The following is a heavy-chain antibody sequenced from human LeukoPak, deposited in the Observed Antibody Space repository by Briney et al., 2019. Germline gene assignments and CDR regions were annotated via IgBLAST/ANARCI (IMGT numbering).Heavy chain of an antibody. Sequence: ASVKVSCKASGYTFTSYDINWVRQATGQRPEWMGWMSPNSGDTGYAQKFQDRVTMTRNTSISTAYMKLSSLRSDDTAVYYCARGPPNWGYDYWGPGTLVTVSS. V-gene: IGHV1-8*01. J-gene: IGHJ4*02. CDR3: ARGPPNWGYDY. D-gene: IGHD7-27*01. CDR1: GYTFTSYD. CDR2: MSPNSGDT.